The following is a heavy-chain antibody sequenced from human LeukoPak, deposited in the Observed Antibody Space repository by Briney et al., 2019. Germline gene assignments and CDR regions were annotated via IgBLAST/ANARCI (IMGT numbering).Heavy chain of an antibody. CDR2: XXXNXGXX. CDR3: ARDGNWGSLRGAFDI. Sequence: ASVKVSCKASGYTFTVYYMHXXXXXPGXXXXXXXXXXXNXGXXNYXQXXQGXXXMXXXTSISTAYMELSRRRADATAVYYCARDGNWGSLRGAFDIWGQGTMVTVSS. V-gene: IGHV1-2*02. CDR1: GYTFTVYY. D-gene: IGHD7-27*01. J-gene: IGHJ3*02.